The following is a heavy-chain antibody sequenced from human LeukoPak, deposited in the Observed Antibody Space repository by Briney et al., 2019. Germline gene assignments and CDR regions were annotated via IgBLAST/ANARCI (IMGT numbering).Heavy chain of an antibody. J-gene: IGHJ4*02. CDR3: ARGPAGYD. D-gene: IGHD1-1*01. CDR2: IYSGGST. Sequence: GGSLRLSCAASGFTVSSNHMSWVRQAPGKGLEWVSVIYSGGSTDYADSVKGRFTISRDNSKNTLYLQMNSLRAEDTAVYHCARGPAGYDWGQGTLVTVSS. V-gene: IGHV3-53*01. CDR1: GFTVSSNH.